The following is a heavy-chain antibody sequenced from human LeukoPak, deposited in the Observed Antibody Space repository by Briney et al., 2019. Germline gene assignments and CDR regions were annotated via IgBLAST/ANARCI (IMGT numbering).Heavy chain of an antibody. CDR1: GGSISSGGYS. Sequence: TSETLSLTCAVSGGSISSGGYSWSWIRQPPGKGLEWIGYIYHSGSTYYNPSLKSRVTISVDRSKNQFSLKLSSVTAADTAVYYCAREGYYYDSSGYSLVLDYWGQGTLVTVSS. J-gene: IGHJ4*02. CDR3: AREGYYYDSSGYSLVLDY. V-gene: IGHV4-30-2*01. CDR2: IYHSGST. D-gene: IGHD3-22*01.